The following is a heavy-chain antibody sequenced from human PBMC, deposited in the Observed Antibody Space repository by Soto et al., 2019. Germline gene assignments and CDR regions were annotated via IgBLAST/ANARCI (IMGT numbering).Heavy chain of an antibody. Sequence: GGSLRLSCEASGFSFSYNWMTWVRQAPGKGLEWVANIKDDASEKQYLDSVKGRFTISRDNAKNSLFLQMNSLRVEDTAVYYCSSGITIFGVVINTGDGMDVWGQGTTVTVSS. V-gene: IGHV3-7*01. J-gene: IGHJ6*02. CDR3: SSGITIFGVVINTGDGMDV. D-gene: IGHD3-3*01. CDR1: GFSFSYNW. CDR2: IKDDASEK.